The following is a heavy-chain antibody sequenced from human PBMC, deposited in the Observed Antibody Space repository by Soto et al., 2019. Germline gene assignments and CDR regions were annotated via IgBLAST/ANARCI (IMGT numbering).Heavy chain of an antibody. J-gene: IGHJ5*02. D-gene: IGHD3-10*01. CDR2: INAGNGNT. Sequence: QVQLVQSGAEEKKPGASVKVSCKASGYTFTSYAMHWVRQAPGQRLEWMGWINAGNGNTKYSQKVQGRVTISRDTSASTAYMELSSLRSEATAVYYCARSPPSGVDWFDPWGQGTLVTVSS. CDR3: ARSPPSGVDWFDP. CDR1: GYTFTSYA. V-gene: IGHV1-3*05.